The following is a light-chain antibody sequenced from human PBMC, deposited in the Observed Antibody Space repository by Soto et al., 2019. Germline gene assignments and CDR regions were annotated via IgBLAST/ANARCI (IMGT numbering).Light chain of an antibody. V-gene: IGLV1-40*01. Sequence: QAVLTQPPSVSGAPGQRVTIPCTGSSSNIGSFYDVHWYQQLPGTVPKLLIYGDNNRPSGVPDRFSGSKSGTSASLAITGLQHEDEADYYCQSSDNSLSHVVFGGGTKLTVL. CDR2: GDN. CDR3: QSSDNSLSHVV. J-gene: IGLJ2*01. CDR1: SSNIGSFYD.